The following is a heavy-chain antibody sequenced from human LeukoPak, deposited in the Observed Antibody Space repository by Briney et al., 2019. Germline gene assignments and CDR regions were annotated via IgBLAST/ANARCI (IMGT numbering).Heavy chain of an antibody. CDR1: GGSISSYY. V-gene: IGHV4-4*07. CDR3: ARNTAYYAFDY. Sequence: PSETLSLTCTVSGGSISSYYWSWLRQPAGKGLEWIGRIYTSGSTNYNPSLKSRVTISVDTSKNQFSLKVTSVTAADTAVYYCARNTAYYAFDYWGQGTLVTVSS. CDR2: IYTSGST. D-gene: IGHD3-22*01. J-gene: IGHJ4*02.